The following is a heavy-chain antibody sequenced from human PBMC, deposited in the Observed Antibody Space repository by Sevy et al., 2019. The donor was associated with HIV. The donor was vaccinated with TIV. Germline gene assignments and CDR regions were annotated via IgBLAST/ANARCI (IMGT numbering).Heavy chain of an antibody. CDR2: ISSTGGNT. Sequence: GGSLRLSCAASGFTFSSYVMHWARQAPGKGLESVSAISSTGGNTYYIDSVKGRFTISRDNSKNTLCLQMDSLRVEDMAVYYCVRRGTAGSYDYWGQGALVTVSS. J-gene: IGHJ4*02. CDR1: GFTFSSYV. V-gene: IGHV3-64*02. CDR3: VRRGTAGSYDY. D-gene: IGHD1-26*01.